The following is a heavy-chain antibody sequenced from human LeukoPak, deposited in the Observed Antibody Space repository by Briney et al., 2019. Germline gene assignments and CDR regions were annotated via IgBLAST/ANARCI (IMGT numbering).Heavy chain of an antibody. D-gene: IGHD3-16*01. CDR3: ARVKRVWGSGARGYWYFDL. V-gene: IGHV3-48*01. CDR2: ISSSSTI. CDR1: GFTFSSYS. Sequence: PGGSLRLSCAASGFTFSSYSMNWVRQAPGKGLEWVSYISSSSTIYYADSVKGRFTISRDNAKNSLYLQMNSLRAEDTAVYYCARVKRVWGSGARGYWYFDLWGRGTLVTVSS. J-gene: IGHJ2*01.